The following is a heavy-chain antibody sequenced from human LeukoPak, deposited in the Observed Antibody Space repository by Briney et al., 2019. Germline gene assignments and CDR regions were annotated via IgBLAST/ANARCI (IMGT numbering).Heavy chain of an antibody. V-gene: IGHV3-74*01. CDR3: ACVEAAAM. Sequence: GWAVTLSCAASGLSLSRYWMHWVGQAAGKGVVWVSRTNGDGSRTSYAASVKGRFTISRDNAKNTLYLQMNSLSAEDTAVYYCACVEAAAMGGQGTLVTVSS. J-gene: IGHJ4*02. CDR2: TNGDGSRT. D-gene: IGHD2-2*01. CDR1: GLSLSRYW.